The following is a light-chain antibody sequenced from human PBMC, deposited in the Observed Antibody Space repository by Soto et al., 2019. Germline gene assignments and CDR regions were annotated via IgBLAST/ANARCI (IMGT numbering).Light chain of an antibody. J-gene: IGKJ1*01. CDR2: LGS. V-gene: IGKV2-28*01. CDR3: MQPLQSWT. Sequence: MTQSPSTLSGSVGDRVTITCRASQTISSWLAWYQQKPGQSPQLLIYLGSNRASGVPDRFSGSGSGTDFTLKISRVEAEDVGVYYCMQPLQSWTFGQGTKVDIK. CDR1: QTISSW.